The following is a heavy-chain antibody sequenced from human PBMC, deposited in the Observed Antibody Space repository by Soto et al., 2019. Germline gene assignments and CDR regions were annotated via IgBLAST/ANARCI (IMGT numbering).Heavy chain of an antibody. V-gene: IGHV3-21*06. J-gene: IGHJ4*02. CDR3: ARESEDLTSNFDY. CDR1: GFTFTRYS. CDR2: ISSTTNYI. Sequence: PGGSLRLSCAASGFTFTRYSMNWVRQAPGKGLEWVSSISSTTNYIYYGDAMKGRFTISRDNAKNSLYLEMNSLRAEDTAVYYCARESEDLTSNFDYWGQGTLVTVSS.